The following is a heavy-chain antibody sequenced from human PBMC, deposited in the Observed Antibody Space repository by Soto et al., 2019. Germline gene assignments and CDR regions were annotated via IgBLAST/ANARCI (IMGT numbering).Heavy chain of an antibody. CDR2: IYRGTT. D-gene: IGHD2-21*01. Sequence: EVQLVESGGGLVQPGGSLRLSCAASGFTVSDNYMNWVRQAPGKGLEWVAVIYRGTTYYADSVKGRFTISRDNSKNTLYLQMSCLRPEDTALYYCAGDVGGRDCDGTGDCFDYWGQGTLVAVSS. J-gene: IGHJ4*02. CDR1: GFTVSDNY. CDR3: AGDVGGRDCDGTGDCFDY. V-gene: IGHV3-66*01.